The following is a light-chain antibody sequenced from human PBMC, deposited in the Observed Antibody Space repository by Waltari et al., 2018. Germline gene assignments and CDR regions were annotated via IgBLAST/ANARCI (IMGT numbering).Light chain of an antibody. CDR1: RSHVGIYNR. V-gene: IGLV2-23*02. Sequence: HSNLTHPPSVSGSPGQSLTLSCPGSRSHVGIYNRVSWYQQHPGKAPKLMIYEVTKRPLAVADRFSGSKSGNTASLTISGLQAEDEADYYCCAYEGSDSWVFGGGTKLTVL. CDR2: EVT. J-gene: IGLJ3*02. CDR3: CAYEGSDSWV.